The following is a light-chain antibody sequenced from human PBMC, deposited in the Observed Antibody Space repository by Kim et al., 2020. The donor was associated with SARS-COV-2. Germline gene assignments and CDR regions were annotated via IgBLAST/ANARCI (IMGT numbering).Light chain of an antibody. CDR3: QQYYSYPQT. CDR1: QDISHY. CDR2: AAS. Sequence: AAVGDRVPITCRASQDISHYLAWFQQQPGKAPKSLIHAASVLQSGVPSKFSGSGSGTDFTLTISSLQPEDFATYYCQQYYSYPQTFGGGTKVDIK. J-gene: IGKJ4*01. V-gene: IGKV1-16*02.